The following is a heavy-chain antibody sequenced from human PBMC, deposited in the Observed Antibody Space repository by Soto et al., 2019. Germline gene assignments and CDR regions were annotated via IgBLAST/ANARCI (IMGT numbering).Heavy chain of an antibody. CDR3: ARIGSWALNFDI. CDR2: IWSDGSNK. CDR1: GFTFSTYH. Sequence: GGSLRLSCAASGFTFSTYHMHWVRQAPDKGLEWVAVIWSDGSNKYYADSVKGRFTISRDNSKNTLYLQMNSLRVEDTAVYYCARIGSWALNFDIWGQGTMVTVSS. V-gene: IGHV3-33*01. J-gene: IGHJ3*02. D-gene: IGHD6-13*01.